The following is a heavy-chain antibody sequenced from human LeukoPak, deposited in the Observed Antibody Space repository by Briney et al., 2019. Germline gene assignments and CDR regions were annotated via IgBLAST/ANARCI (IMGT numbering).Heavy chain of an antibody. CDR2: ISGSGGST. J-gene: IGHJ4*02. CDR1: GFTFSSRW. D-gene: IGHD3-22*01. V-gene: IGHV3-23*01. CDR3: AKDKNSRDSSGYGESDY. Sequence: GGSLRLSCAASGFTFSSRWMSWVRQAPGKGLEWVSAISGSGGSTYYADSVKGRFTISRDNSKNMLYLQMNSLRAEDTAVYYCAKDKNSRDSSGYGESDYWGQGTLVTVSS.